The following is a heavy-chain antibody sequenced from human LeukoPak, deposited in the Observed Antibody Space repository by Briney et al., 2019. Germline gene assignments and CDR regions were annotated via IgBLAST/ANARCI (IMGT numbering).Heavy chain of an antibody. Sequence: ASVKVSCKASGYTFTGYYMHWVQQAPGQGLEWMAWINPNSGGTNYAQKFQGRVTTTRDTSISTAYLELSRLRSDATAVYYCAREWAGDIVVIPAAAAPLYYYYGMDVWGQGTTVTVSS. J-gene: IGHJ6*02. CDR2: INPNSGGT. CDR3: AREWAGDIVVIPAAAAPLYYYYGMDV. CDR1: GYTFTGYY. D-gene: IGHD2-2*01. V-gene: IGHV1-2*02.